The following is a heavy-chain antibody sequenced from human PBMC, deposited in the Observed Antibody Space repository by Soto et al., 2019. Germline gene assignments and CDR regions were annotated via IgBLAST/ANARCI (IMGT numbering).Heavy chain of an antibody. Sequence: ASETLSLTCTVSGDSISSGDSYWSWMSQPPGKGLEWIGFIYHSGSTYYNPSLKSRVTISVDTSKNQFSLNLSSVTAADTAVYYCARDNPADRGNFDYWGQGTLVTVSS. D-gene: IGHD3-10*01. V-gene: IGHV4-30-4*01. CDR2: IYHSGST. CDR1: GDSISSGDSY. J-gene: IGHJ4*02. CDR3: ARDNPADRGNFDY.